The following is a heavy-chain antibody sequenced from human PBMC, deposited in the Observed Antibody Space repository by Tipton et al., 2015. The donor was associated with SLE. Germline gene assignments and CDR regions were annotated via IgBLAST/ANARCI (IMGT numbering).Heavy chain of an antibody. CDR3: ARDRITESATSFYFDF. Sequence: LVQSGAEVKRPVASVKVSCKASGYSFINYGIAWVRQAPGQGPEWMGWISPRNGHANYAQRLQGRVSISTDASTNTAYMELRSLRSDDTAVYYCARDRITESATSFYFDFWGQGALVTVSS. J-gene: IGHJ4*02. D-gene: IGHD2-15*01. CDR1: GYSFINYG. V-gene: IGHV1-18*01. CDR2: ISPRNGHA.